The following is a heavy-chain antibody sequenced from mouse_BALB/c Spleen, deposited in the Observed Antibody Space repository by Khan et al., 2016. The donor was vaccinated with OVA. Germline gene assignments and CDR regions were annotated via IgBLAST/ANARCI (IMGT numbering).Heavy chain of an antibody. CDR2: INPSNDYT. D-gene: IGHD2-10*01. CDR1: GYTFTSYT. J-gene: IGHJ3*01. CDR3: RGVGPYYGNYGAWFAY. V-gene: IGHV1-4*01. Sequence: QVQLQQSGAELARPGASVKMSCKASGYTFTSYTMHWVKQRPGQGLEWIGYINPSNDYTNYNQKFKDKATLTADKSSSTAYMQLSSLTSEDSAVYYCRGVGPYYGNYGAWFAYWGQGTLVTVSA.